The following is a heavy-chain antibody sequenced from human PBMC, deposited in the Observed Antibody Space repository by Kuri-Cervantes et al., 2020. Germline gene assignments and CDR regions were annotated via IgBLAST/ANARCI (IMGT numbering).Heavy chain of an antibody. J-gene: IGHJ6*02. CDR2: IYYSGST. D-gene: IGHD3-10*01. Sequence: SETLSLTCTVSGSSFSSYYWSWIRQPPGKGLEWIGYIYYSGSTNYNPSLKSRVTISVDTSKNQFSLKLSSVTAADTAVYYCAGTSMVRGVIRSHYYYYGMDVWGQGTTVTVSS. CDR3: AGTSMVRGVIRSHYYYYGMDV. CDR1: GSSFSSYY. V-gene: IGHV4-59*01.